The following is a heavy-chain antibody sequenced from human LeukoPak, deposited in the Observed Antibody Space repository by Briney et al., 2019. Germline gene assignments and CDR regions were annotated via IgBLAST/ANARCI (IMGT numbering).Heavy chain of an antibody. CDR2: IYTSGST. V-gene: IGHV4-61*02. D-gene: IGHD5-24*01. Sequence: SETLSLTCTVSGGSISSGSYYWSWIRQPAGTGLEWIGRIYTSGSTNYNPSLKSRVTISVDTSKTQFSLKLSSVTAADTAVYYCASARDGYNWSYWGQGTLVTVSS. CDR1: GGSISSGSYY. J-gene: IGHJ4*02. CDR3: ASARDGYNWSY.